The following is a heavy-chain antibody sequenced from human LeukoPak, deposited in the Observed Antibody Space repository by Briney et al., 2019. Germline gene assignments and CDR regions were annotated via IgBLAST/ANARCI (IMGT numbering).Heavy chain of an antibody. CDR1: GGSFSGYY. D-gene: IGHD3-22*01. V-gene: IGHV4-34*01. Sequence: PSETLSLTCAVYGGSFSGYYWSWIRQPPGKGLEWIGEINHSGSTNYNPSLKSRVTISVDTSKNQFPLKLSSVTAADTAVYYCASRYYYDSSGYYTILFDYFDYWGQGTLVTVSS. CDR2: INHSGST. CDR3: ASRYYYDSSGYYTILFDYFDY. J-gene: IGHJ4*02.